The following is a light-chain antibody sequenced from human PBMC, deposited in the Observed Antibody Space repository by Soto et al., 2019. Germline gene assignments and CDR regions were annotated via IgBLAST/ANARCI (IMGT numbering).Light chain of an antibody. CDR2: DAS. CDR3: QQYTSYSRA. J-gene: IGKJ1*01. CDR1: QTIGNW. V-gene: IGKV1-5*01. Sequence: IRLTKSASTLSASVGAPVALTGRASQTIGNWVAWYHQKPGKVPKLLIYDASNLGSGVPSRFSGSGSGTDFTLTISGLQPDDFTTYYCQQYTSYSRAFGQGTKVDIK.